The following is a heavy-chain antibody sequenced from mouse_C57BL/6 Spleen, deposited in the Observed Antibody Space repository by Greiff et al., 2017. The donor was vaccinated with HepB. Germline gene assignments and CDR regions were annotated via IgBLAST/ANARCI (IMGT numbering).Heavy chain of an antibody. CDR3: ARSGGYYGSSYEGFDY. J-gene: IGHJ2*01. CDR1: GYTFTSYW. CDR2: IDPSDSYT. D-gene: IGHD1-1*01. V-gene: IGHV1-69*01. Sequence: QVQLQQSGAELVMPGASVKLSCKASGYTFTSYWMHWVKQRPGQGLEWIGEIDPSDSYTNYNQKFKGKSTLTVDKSSSTAYMQLSSLTSEDSAVYYCARSGGYYGSSYEGFDYWGQGTTLTVSS.